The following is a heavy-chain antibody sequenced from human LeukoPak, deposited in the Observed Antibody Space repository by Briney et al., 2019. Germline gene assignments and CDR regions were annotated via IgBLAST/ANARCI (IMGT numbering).Heavy chain of an antibody. J-gene: IGHJ6*02. CDR3: ARDRVRGTAAYYYYGMDV. D-gene: IGHD1-1*01. V-gene: IGHV4-34*01. CDR1: GGSFSGYY. Sequence: SETLSLTCAVYGGSFSGYYWSWIRQPPGKGLEWIGEINHSGSTNYNPSLKSRVTISVDTSKNQFSLKLSSVTAAGTAVYYCARDRVRGTAAYYYYGMDVWGQGTTVTVSS. CDR2: INHSGST.